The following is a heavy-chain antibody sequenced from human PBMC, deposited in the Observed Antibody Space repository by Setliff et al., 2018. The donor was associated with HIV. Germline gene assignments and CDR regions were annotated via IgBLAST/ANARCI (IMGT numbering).Heavy chain of an antibody. V-gene: IGHV3-23*03. CDR2: IYRGGSST. CDR1: GFTFSSYA. Sequence: LRLSCAASGFTFSSYAMTWVRQAPGKGLEWVSVIYRGGSSTYYADSVKGRFTISRDNSKNTLYLQMISLRAEDTAVYYCAKAYGGESLKDGSDIWGHGTMVTVSS. CDR3: AKAYGGESLKDGSDI. J-gene: IGHJ3*02. D-gene: IGHD2-21*01.